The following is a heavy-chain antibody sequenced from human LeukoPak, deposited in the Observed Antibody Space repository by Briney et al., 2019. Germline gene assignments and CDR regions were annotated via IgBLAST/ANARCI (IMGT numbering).Heavy chain of an antibody. CDR3: ARDEREWELRAFDI. V-gene: IGHV3-48*02. CDR1: GFTFSSYS. CDR2: ISSSSSTI. Sequence: GGSLRLSCAASGFTFSSYSMNWVRQAPGKGLEGVSYISSSSSTIYYADSVKGRFTISRDNAKNSLFLQMNSLRDEDTAVYYCARDEREWELRAFDIWGQGTMVTVSS. D-gene: IGHD1-26*01. J-gene: IGHJ3*02.